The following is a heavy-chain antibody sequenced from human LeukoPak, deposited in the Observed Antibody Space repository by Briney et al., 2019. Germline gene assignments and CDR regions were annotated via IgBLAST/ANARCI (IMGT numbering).Heavy chain of an antibody. J-gene: IGHJ5*02. D-gene: IGHD6-13*01. Sequence: WIRQAPGKGLEWVSSISSSSSYIYYADSVKGRFTISRDNAKNSLYLQMNSLRAEDTAVYYCARTYSSTFDPWGQGTLVTVSS. CDR2: ISSSSSYI. CDR3: ARTYSSTFDP. V-gene: IGHV3-21*01.